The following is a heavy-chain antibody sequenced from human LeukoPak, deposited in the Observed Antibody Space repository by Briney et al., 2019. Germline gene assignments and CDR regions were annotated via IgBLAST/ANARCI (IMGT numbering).Heavy chain of an antibody. D-gene: IGHD2-15*01. CDR3: ARLTDGYCSGGSWYSL. J-gene: IGHJ4*02. CDR1: GGTFSSYA. V-gene: IGHV1-69*05. Sequence: GSPVKVSCKASGGTFSSYAISWVRQAPGQGLEWMGGIIPIFGTANYAQKFQGRVTITTDESTSTAYMELSSLRSEDTAVYYCARLTDGYCSGGSWYSLWGQGTLVTVSS. CDR2: IIPIFGTA.